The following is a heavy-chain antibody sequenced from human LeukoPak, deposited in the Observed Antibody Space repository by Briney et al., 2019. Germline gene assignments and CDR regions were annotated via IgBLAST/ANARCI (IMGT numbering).Heavy chain of an antibody. Sequence: ASVKVSCKASGYTFSNYYMHWVRQAPGHGLEWMGIINPSGGYTTYAQKFQGRVTMTRDTSTSTVSMELSSLRSEDTAVYFCARQEDSSGYYYYYWGQGTLVTVSS. CDR1: GYTFSNYY. CDR3: ARQEDSSGYYYYY. D-gene: IGHD3-22*01. J-gene: IGHJ4*02. CDR2: INPSGGYT. V-gene: IGHV1-46*01.